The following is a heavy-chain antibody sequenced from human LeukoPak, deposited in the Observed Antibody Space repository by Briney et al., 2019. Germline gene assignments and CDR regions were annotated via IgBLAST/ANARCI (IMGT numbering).Heavy chain of an antibody. CDR3: ARQTFGALYFDS. D-gene: IGHD3-10*01. CDR2: IYNGGST. J-gene: IGHJ4*02. Sequence: SETLSLTCTVSGGSISSYYWNWIRQPAGKGLEWMGRIYNGGSTNYNPSLKSRVTISTDMSRNQFSLNLSSVTAADTAVYYCARQTFGALYFDSWGQGTLVTVSS. CDR1: GGSISSYY. V-gene: IGHV4-4*07.